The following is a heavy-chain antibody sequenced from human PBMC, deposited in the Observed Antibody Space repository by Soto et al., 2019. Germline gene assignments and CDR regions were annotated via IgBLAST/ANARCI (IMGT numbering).Heavy chain of an antibody. V-gene: IGHV4-30-4*01. J-gene: IGHJ5*02. D-gene: IGHD3-3*01. CDR3: ARGRFLEWLLSGWFDP. CDR1: GGSISSGDYY. Sequence: PSETLSLTCTVSGGSISSGDYYWSWIRQPPGKGLEWIGYIFYSGSTYYNPSLKSRVTISVETSKNQFSLKLTSVTAADTAVYYCARGRFLEWLLSGWFDPWGQGTQVTVSS. CDR2: IFYSGST.